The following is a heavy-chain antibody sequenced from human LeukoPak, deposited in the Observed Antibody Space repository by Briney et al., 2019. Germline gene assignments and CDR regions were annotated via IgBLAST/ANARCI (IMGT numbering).Heavy chain of an antibody. D-gene: IGHD1-1*01. Sequence: ASVKVSCKASGYTFTGYYMHWVRQAPGQGLEWMGWINPNSGGTNYAQKFQGWVTMTRDTSISTAYMELSSLRSEDTAVYYCARELQRRVTTFPRSLDIWGQGTMVTVSS. J-gene: IGHJ3*02. CDR1: GYTFTGYY. CDR2: INPNSGGT. CDR3: ARELQRRVTTFPRSLDI. V-gene: IGHV1-2*04.